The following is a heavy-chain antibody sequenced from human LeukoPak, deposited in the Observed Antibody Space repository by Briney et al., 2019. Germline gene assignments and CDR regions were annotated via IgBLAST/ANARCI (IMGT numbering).Heavy chain of an antibody. CDR3: AMPGGEVYYDMWTGYSKYYFDY. Sequence: PSETLSLTCAVSGYSISSGYYWGWIRQPPGKGLEWIGSIYHSGSTYYNPSLKSRVTISVDTSKNQFSLRLSSVTAADTAVYYCAMPGGEVYYDMWTGYSKYYFDYWGQGTLATVSS. J-gene: IGHJ4*02. V-gene: IGHV4-38-2*01. CDR2: IYHSGST. CDR1: GYSISSGYY. D-gene: IGHD3-9*01.